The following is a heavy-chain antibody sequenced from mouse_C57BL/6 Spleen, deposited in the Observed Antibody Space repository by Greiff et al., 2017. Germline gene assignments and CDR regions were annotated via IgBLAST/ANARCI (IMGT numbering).Heavy chain of an antibody. V-gene: IGHV1-5*01. D-gene: IGHD1-1*01. J-gene: IGHJ2*01. CDR1: GYTFTSYW. CDR3: TRENYYGSSYRGYFDY. CDR2: IYPGYSDT. Sequence: VQLKESGTVLARPGASVKMSCKTSGYTFTSYWMHWVKQRPGQGLEWIGAIYPGYSDTSYNQKFKGKAKLTAVTSASTAYMELSSLTNEDSAVYYCTRENYYGSSYRGYFDYWGQGTTLTVSS.